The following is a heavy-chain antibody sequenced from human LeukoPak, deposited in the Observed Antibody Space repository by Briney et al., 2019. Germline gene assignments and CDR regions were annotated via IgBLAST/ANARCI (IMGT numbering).Heavy chain of an antibody. CDR3: ARSEYSYGYNWNWFDP. CDR1: GYTFTSYY. CDR2: INPSGGST. J-gene: IGHJ5*02. Sequence: ASVKVSCKASGYTFTSYYMHWVRQAPGQGLEWMGIINPSGGSTSYAQKFQGRVTMTRDTSTSTVYMELSSLRSEDTAVYYCARSEYSYGYNWNWFDPWGQGTLVTVSS. V-gene: IGHV1-46*01. D-gene: IGHD5-18*01.